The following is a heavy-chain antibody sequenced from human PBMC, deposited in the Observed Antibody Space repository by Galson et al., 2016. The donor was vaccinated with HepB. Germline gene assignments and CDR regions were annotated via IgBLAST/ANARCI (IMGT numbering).Heavy chain of an antibody. J-gene: IGHJ4*02. V-gene: IGHV3-30*18. CDR3: AKTPGSSSDLDY. CDR1: GFSFNTYD. CDR2: ISDDDSHR. Sequence: SLRLSCAASGFSFNTYDMHWVRQAPGKGLEWVAVISDDDSHRHYADSVRGRFTISRDNSKNTLFLQMHSLRPDDTGVYYCAKTPGSSSDLDYWGQGTLVTVSS. D-gene: IGHD6-6*01.